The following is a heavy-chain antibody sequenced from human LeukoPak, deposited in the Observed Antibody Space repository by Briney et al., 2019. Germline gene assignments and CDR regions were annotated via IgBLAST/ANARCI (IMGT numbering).Heavy chain of an antibody. CDR3: AKGWGKQVDWFDP. CDR2: FSHTMHT. CDR1: GDSIDSYF. Sequence: SETLSLTCSVSGDSIDSYFWNWIRQSPGKGLEWIGYFSHTMHTNYNPSLKSRVTISADTSKNQISLRLTSVTASDTAVYFCAKGWGKQVDWFDPWGQGTLVTVSS. J-gene: IGHJ5*02. D-gene: IGHD3-16*01. V-gene: IGHV4-59*01.